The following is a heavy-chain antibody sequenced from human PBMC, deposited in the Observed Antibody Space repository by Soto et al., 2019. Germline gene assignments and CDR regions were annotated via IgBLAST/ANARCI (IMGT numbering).Heavy chain of an antibody. Sequence: GGSLRLSCAASGFTFSSYDMHWVRQATGKGLEWVSAIGTAGDTYYPGSVKGRFTISRENAKNSLYLQMNSLRAEDTAVYYCAREGGSYYFLDYWGQGTLVTVSS. D-gene: IGHD1-26*01. CDR2: IGTAGDT. CDR1: GFTFSSYD. CDR3: AREGGSYYFLDY. J-gene: IGHJ4*02. V-gene: IGHV3-13*01.